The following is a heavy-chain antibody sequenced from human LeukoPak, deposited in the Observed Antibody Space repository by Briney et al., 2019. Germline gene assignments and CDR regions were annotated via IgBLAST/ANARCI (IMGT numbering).Heavy chain of an antibody. Sequence: ASVKVSCKASGYTFTSYDINWMRQATGQRLEWMGWINAGNGNTKYSQKFQGRVTITRDTSASTAYMELSSLRSEDTAVYYCARDRRGIDYWGQGTLVTVSS. V-gene: IGHV1-3*01. CDR1: GYTFTSYD. CDR2: INAGNGNT. J-gene: IGHJ4*02. D-gene: IGHD3-16*01. CDR3: ARDRRGIDY.